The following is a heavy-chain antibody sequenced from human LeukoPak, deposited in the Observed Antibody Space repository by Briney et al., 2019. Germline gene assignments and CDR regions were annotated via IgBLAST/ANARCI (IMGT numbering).Heavy chain of an antibody. V-gene: IGHV4-61*02. Sequence: SETLSLTSTVSGGSISSGSYYWSWIRQPAGKGLEWIGRIYTSGSTNYNPSLKSRVTISVDTSKNQFSLKLSSVTAADTAVYYCARVNRNCSSTSCSNAFDIWGQGTMVTVSS. CDR1: GGSISSGSYY. D-gene: IGHD2-2*01. CDR3: ARVNRNCSSTSCSNAFDI. CDR2: IYTSGST. J-gene: IGHJ3*02.